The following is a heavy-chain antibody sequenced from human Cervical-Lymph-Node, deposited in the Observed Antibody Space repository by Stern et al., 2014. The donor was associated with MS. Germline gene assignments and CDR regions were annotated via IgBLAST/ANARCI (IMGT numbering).Heavy chain of an antibody. CDR2: INTKTGNP. J-gene: IGHJ4*02. Sequence: QLVQSGSELKKPGASVKVSCKASGYTFTSYAMKWVRQAPGQGLEWMGWINTKTGNPTYAQGFTGRFVFSLDTSVSTAYLQISGLRAEDSAVYYCATVSSADYTYWGQGTLVTVSS. V-gene: IGHV7-4-1*02. CDR1: GYTFTSYA. CDR3: ATVSSADYTY. D-gene: IGHD4/OR15-4a*01.